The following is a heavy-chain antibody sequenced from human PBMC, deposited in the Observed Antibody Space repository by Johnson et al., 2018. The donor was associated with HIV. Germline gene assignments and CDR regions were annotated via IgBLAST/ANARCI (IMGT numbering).Heavy chain of an antibody. Sequence: QVQLVESGGGVVQPGRSLRLSCAASRFTFSTYGMHWVRQAPGKGLEWVAVISYDGNKTYYADSVRGLTISRDNSKNTLYLQMNSLRAEDTAVYYCARDPFRDAFDIWGQGTMVTVSS. CDR3: ARDPFRDAFDI. CDR1: RFTFSTYG. J-gene: IGHJ3*02. V-gene: IGHV3-30*03. CDR2: ISYDGNKT.